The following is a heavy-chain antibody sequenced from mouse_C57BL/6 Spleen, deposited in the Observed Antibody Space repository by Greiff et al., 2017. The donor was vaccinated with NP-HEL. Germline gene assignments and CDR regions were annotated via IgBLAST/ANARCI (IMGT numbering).Heavy chain of an antibody. CDR2: INPYNGGT. V-gene: IGHV1-19*01. CDR3: ARGELGRHWFAY. CDR1: GYTFTDYY. J-gene: IGHJ3*01. Sequence: VQLQQSGPVLVKPGASVKMSCKASGYTFTDYYMNWVKQSHGKSLEWIGVINPYNGGTSYNQKFKGKATLTVDKSSSTAYMELNSLTSEDSAVYYCARGELGRHWFAYWGQGTLVTVSA. D-gene: IGHD4-1*01.